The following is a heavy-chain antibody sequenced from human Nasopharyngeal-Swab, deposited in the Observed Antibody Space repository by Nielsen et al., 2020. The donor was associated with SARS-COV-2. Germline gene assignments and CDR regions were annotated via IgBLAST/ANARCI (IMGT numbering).Heavy chain of an antibody. Sequence: GESLKISCAASGFTFSSYAMHWVRQAPGKGLEWVAVISYDGSNKYYADSVKGRFTISRDNSKTTLYLQMNSLRAEDTAVYYCASPGLWYGDYEPFDYWGQGTLVTVSS. V-gene: IGHV3-30-3*01. J-gene: IGHJ4*02. CDR3: ASPGLWYGDYEPFDY. CDR2: ISYDGSNK. CDR1: GFTFSSYA. D-gene: IGHD4-17*01.